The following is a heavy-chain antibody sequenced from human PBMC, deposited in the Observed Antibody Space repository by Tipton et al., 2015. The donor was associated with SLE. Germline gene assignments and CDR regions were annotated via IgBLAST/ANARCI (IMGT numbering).Heavy chain of an antibody. CDR1: GFTFSDAW. Sequence: GSLRLSCAASGFTFSDAWLFWVRQAPGKGLEWVGRIKSESDGGTTDYAAPVKGRFTISRDDSRNMLYLQMNSLKTEDTAMYYCTAKKWEFLIDYWGQGALVTVSS. V-gene: IGHV3-15*01. CDR3: TAKKWEFLIDY. CDR2: IKSESDGGTT. D-gene: IGHD1-26*01. J-gene: IGHJ4*02.